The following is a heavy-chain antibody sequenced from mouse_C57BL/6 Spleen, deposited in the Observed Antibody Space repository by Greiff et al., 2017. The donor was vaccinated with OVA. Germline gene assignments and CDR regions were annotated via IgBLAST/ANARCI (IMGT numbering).Heavy chain of an antibody. CDR1: GFTFSSYA. Sequence: DVKLVESGGGLVKPGGSLKLSCAASGFTFSSYAMSWVRQTPEKRLEWVATISDGGSYTYYPDTVKGRFTISRDNAKNNLYMQMSHLKSEDTAMYYCARDPGNYPRYFDYWGQGTTLTVSS. J-gene: IGHJ2*01. V-gene: IGHV5-4*01. D-gene: IGHD2-1*01. CDR3: ARDPGNYPRYFDY. CDR2: ISDGGSYT.